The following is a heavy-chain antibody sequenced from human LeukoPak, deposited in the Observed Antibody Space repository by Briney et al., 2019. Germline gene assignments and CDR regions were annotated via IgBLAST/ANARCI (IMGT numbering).Heavy chain of an antibody. D-gene: IGHD3-9*01. CDR1: GFTFSNYA. V-gene: IGHV3-30*04. J-gene: IGHJ5*02. CDR3: AKTFGSDILTGYFGGVRENP. CDR2: RSYDGSNK. Sequence: GGSLRLSCAASGFTFSNYAMHWVRQAPGKGLEWVAVRSYDGSNKYYADSVKGRFTISRDNSKNTLYLQMNSLRAEDTAVYYCAKTFGSDILTGYFGGVRENPWGQGTLVTVSS.